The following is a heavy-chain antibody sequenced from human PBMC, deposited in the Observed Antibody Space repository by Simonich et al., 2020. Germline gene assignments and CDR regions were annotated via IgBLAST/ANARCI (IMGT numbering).Heavy chain of an antibody. J-gene: IGHJ6*03. CDR2: INPNSGGT. CDR3: ARGGVQYYYYYMDV. CDR1: GYTFTGYY. Sequence: QVQLVQSGAEVKKPGASVKVSCKASGYTFTGYYMHWVRQAPGQGLEWMGWINPNSGGTNYAKKFQGRVTMTRDTSISTAYMELSRLRSDDTAVYYCARGGVQYYYYYMDVWGKGTTVTVSS. D-gene: IGHD3-3*01. V-gene: IGHV1-2*02.